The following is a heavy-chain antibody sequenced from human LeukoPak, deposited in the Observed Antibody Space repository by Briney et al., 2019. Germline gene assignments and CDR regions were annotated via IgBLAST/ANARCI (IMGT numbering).Heavy chain of an antibody. D-gene: IGHD3-10*01. J-gene: IGHJ6*02. CDR1: GYAFTNYP. V-gene: IGHV1-18*01. CDR3: ARDSFSMVRGMDV. CDR2: ISAYNGNT. Sequence: ASVKVSCKASGYAFTNYPMNWVRQAPGQGLEWMGWISAYNGNTNYAQKLQGRVTMTTDTSTSTAYMELRSLRSDDTAVYYCARDSFSMVRGMDVWGQGTTVTVSS.